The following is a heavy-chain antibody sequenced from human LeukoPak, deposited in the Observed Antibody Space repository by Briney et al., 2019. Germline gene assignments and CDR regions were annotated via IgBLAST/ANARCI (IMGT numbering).Heavy chain of an antibody. CDR3: ARDSPSDYDILTGYYTTDDY. CDR1: GYTFTSYG. D-gene: IGHD3-9*01. Sequence: ASVKVSCKASGYTFTSYGISWVRQAPGQGLEWMGWISAYNGNTNYAQKLQGRVTMTTDTPTSTAYMELRSLRSDDTAVYYCARDSPSDYDILTGYYTTDDYWGQGTLVTVSS. V-gene: IGHV1-18*01. J-gene: IGHJ4*02. CDR2: ISAYNGNT.